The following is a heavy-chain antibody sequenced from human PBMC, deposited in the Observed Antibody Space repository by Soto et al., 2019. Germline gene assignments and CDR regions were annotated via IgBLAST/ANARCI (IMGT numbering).Heavy chain of an antibody. J-gene: IGHJ4*02. CDR1: GFTFSTYW. V-gene: IGHV3-7*01. Sequence: EVQLVQSGGDLVQPGGSLRLSCVASGFTFSTYWMTWVRQAPGMGLEWVAGIKEDASEKVYVDSVKGRFSISRDNAKNSLYLQLNSLRAEDTAVYYCATAISSPFRNFDSWGQGSLVTVSS. CDR3: ATAISSPFRNFDS. CDR2: IKEDASEK. D-gene: IGHD3-3*02.